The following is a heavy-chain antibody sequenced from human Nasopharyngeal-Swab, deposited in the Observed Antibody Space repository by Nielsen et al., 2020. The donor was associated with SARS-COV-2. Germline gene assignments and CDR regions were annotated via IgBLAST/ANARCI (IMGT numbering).Heavy chain of an antibody. CDR1: GFTFTSSA. CDR2: IVVGSGNT. Sequence: SVKASCKASGFTFTSSAVQWVRQARGQRLEWIGWIVVGSGNTNYAQKFQERVTITRDMSTSTAYMELSSLRSEDTAVYYCAAPSCRGSYCHDAFDIWGQGTMVTVSS. D-gene: IGHD1-26*01. V-gene: IGHV1-58*01. CDR3: AAPSCRGSYCHDAFDI. J-gene: IGHJ3*02.